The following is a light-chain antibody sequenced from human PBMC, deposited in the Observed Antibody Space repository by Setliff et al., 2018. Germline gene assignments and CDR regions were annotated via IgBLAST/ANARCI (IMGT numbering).Light chain of an antibody. V-gene: IGKV1-5*03. CDR3: HQYYTYPWT. Sequence: DIQMTQSPSTLSASVGDRVTITCRASQSLSSWLAWYQQKPGKAPNLLIYKASSLESGVPSRFSGSGSGTEFTLTISSLQPDDFATYYCHQYYTYPWTVGQGTKVDIK. J-gene: IGKJ1*01. CDR1: QSLSSW. CDR2: KAS.